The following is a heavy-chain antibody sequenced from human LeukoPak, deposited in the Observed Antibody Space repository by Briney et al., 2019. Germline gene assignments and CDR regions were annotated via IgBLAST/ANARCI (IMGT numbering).Heavy chain of an antibody. Sequence: SETLSLTCTVSGGSISSSTYYWGWIRRPPGKGLEWIGSIYYSGSTYYNPSLKSRVTVSADTSKNQFSLNLSSVTAADTAVYYCVRGSTLRHYQYWGQGALVTVSS. CDR2: IYYSGST. J-gene: IGHJ4*02. V-gene: IGHV4-39*01. D-gene: IGHD3-16*01. CDR3: VRGSTLRHYQY. CDR1: GGSISSSTYY.